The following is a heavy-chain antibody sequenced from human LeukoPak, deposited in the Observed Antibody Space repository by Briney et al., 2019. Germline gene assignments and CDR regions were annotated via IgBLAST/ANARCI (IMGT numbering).Heavy chain of an antibody. J-gene: IGHJ3*01. V-gene: IGHV4-38-2*02. CDR1: GSSFISVYY. CDR3: ARAPYCHSGTSHPPGEAFDF. CDR2: IDDSGST. D-gene: IGHD2-2*01. Sequence: SEPLSLPFIVSGSSFISVYYWGWIRQPPGKGLEWIGSIDDSGSTYYNPSLKSRVIISVDTSKNQFSLEVGTVTAADTAVYYCARAPYCHSGTSHPPGEAFDFWGQGTLVTVSS.